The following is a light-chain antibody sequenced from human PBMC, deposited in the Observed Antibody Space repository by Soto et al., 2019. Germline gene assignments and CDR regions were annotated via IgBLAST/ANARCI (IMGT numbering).Light chain of an antibody. CDR1: SSDVGAYDF. J-gene: IGLJ1*01. Sequence: QSVLAQPASVSGSPGQSITISCTGTSSDVGAYDFVSWYQQHPDKAPKLMIYEVSNRPSGVSNRFSGSKSVNTATLTISGLQALFEVVYYCSSYTSCTSRMFGTATMVTDL. V-gene: IGLV2-14*03. CDR3: SSYTSCTSRM. CDR2: EVS.